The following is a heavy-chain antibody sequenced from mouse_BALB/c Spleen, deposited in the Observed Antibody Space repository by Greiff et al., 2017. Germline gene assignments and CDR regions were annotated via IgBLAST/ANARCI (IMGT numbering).Heavy chain of an antibody. V-gene: IGHV1-55*01. CDR3: ARGGAGNYAMDY. J-gene: IGHJ4*01. CDR1: GYNFTSYW. D-gene: IGHD3-3*01. Sequence: QVQLQQSGAELAKPGTSVKLSCKASGYNFTSYWINWVKLRPGQGLEWIGDIYPGSGSTNYNEKFKSKATLTVDTSSSTAYMQLSSLASEDSALYYCARGGAGNYAMDYWGQGTSVTVSS. CDR2: IYPGSGST.